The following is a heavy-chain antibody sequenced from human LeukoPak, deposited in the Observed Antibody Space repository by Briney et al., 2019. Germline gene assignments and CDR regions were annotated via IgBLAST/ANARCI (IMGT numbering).Heavy chain of an antibody. CDR1: GGSISTNNW. CDR2: IHHTGNT. J-gene: IGHJ4*02. V-gene: IGHV4-4*02. Sequence: SETLSLTCAVSGGSISTNNWWSWVRQPPGQGLEWIGEIHHTGNTNSNPSLKSRLTISVDKSRNQFSLRLSSETAADTAVYYCARGRDSSSGVPHYFDYWGQGTLVTVSS. D-gene: IGHD6-13*01. CDR3: ARGRDSSSGVPHYFDY.